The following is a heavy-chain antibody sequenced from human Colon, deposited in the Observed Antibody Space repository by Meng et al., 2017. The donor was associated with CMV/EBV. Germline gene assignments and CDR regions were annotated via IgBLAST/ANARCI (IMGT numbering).Heavy chain of an antibody. CDR1: GFTFSSYA. V-gene: IGHV3-21*06. D-gene: IGHD3-16*01. CDR3: ARDMGIYTNYVYY. CDR2: ISGTSSHI. Sequence: GESLKISCAASGFTFSSYAMHWVRQAPGKGLEWVSSISGTSSHIYYADSVKGRFTISRDNAKNSLYLQMNSLRVEDTAIYYCARDMGIYTNYVYYWGQGALVTVSS. J-gene: IGHJ4*02.